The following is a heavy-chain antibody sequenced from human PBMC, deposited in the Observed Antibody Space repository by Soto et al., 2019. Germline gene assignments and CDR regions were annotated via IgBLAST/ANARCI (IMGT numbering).Heavy chain of an antibody. CDR3: AKASIVGATRRFGY. J-gene: IGHJ4*02. CDR2: ISYDGSNK. D-gene: IGHD1-26*01. V-gene: IGHV3-30*18. CDR1: GFTFSSYG. Sequence: GGSLRLSCAASGFTFSSYGMHWVRQAPGKGLEWVAVISYDGSNKYYADSVKGRFTISRDNSKNTLYLQMNSLRAEDTAVYYCAKASIVGATRRFGYCGQGTLVPVSS.